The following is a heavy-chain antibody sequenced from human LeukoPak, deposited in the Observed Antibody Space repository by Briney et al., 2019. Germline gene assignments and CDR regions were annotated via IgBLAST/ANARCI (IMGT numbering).Heavy chain of an antibody. J-gene: IGHJ3*02. D-gene: IGHD2-15*01. CDR1: GASSSSADHY. CDR2: IYFSGST. V-gene: IGHV4-30-4*07. Sequence: SETLSLTCLVSGASSSSADHYWTWIRQPPGKGLEWVGYIYFSGSTYYNPSLKGRATISLDTSKSRFSLKMTSVTAADTAVYYCASDRIEVDAFDIWGQGTMVTVSS. CDR3: ASDRIEVDAFDI.